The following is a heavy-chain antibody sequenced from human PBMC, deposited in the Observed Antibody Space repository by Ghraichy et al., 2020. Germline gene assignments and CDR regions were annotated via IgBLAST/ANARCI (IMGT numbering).Heavy chain of an antibody. D-gene: IGHD2-21*01. CDR1: GFTFSNYA. CDR2: LSGSGDST. V-gene: IGHV3-23*01. Sequence: GGSLRLSCAASGFTFSNYAMPWVRQAPGKGLEWVSLLSGSGDSTYYADSVKGRFTISRDNSKNTLYLQMSSLRAEDTAIYYCAKSDCGSHGCKLSYYWGQGTLVAVSS. J-gene: IGHJ4*02. CDR3: AKSDCGSHGCKLSYY.